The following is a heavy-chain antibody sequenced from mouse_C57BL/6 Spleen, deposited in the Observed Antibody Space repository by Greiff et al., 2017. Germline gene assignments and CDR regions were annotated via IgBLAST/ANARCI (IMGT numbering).Heavy chain of an antibody. CDR1: GYTFTSYW. CDR3: ARSPGFAY. CDR2: IDPSDSYT. Sequence: VQLQQPGAELVMPGASVKLSCKASGYTFTSYWMHWVKQRPGQGLEWIGEIDPSDSYTNYTQKFKGKSTLTVDKSSSTAYMQLSSLTSEDSAVYYCARSPGFAYWGQGTLVTVSA. J-gene: IGHJ3*01. V-gene: IGHV1-69*01.